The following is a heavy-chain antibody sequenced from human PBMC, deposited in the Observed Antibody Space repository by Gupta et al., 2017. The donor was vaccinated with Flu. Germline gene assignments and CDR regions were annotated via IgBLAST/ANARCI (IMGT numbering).Heavy chain of an antibody. CDR3: ARVRACGGDCYYFDL. V-gene: IGHV1-69*01. J-gene: IGHJ4*02. CDR2: IITTFPSP. Sequence: QVQLVQSGAEMKKPGSSVKVSCKASGGTFTNYIISWVRQAPGQGLEWMGGIITTFPSPNSEQKCQGRVTITADESTSTVYMDLTSLRSDDTAVYYCARVRACGGDCYYFDLWGQGTLVTVSS. CDR1: GGTFTNYI. D-gene: IGHD2-21*02.